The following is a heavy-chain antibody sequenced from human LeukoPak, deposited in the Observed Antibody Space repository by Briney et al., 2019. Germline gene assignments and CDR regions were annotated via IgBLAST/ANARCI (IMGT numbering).Heavy chain of an antibody. Sequence: PGGSLRLSCAASGFTSSSYGMHWVRQAPGKGLEWVAFIRYDGSNKYYADSVKGRFTISRDNSKNTLYLQMNSLRAEDTAVYYCAKVPARSSLYYYYYYMDVWGKGTTVTVSS. D-gene: IGHD2-2*01. CDR1: GFTSSSYG. V-gene: IGHV3-30*02. J-gene: IGHJ6*03. CDR2: IRYDGSNK. CDR3: AKVPARSSLYYYYYYMDV.